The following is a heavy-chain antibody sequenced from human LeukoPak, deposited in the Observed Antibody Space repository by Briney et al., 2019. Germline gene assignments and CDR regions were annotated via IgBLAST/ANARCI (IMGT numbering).Heavy chain of an antibody. V-gene: IGHV3-7*05. CDR3: VMDMDV. CDR1: GFIFSSYW. Sequence: GGSLRLSCAASGFIFSSYWMNWVRQAPGKGLEWVANIKEDGSAKYYVDSVKGRFTISRDNAKNSLYLQMSSLRAEDTAVYYCVMDMDVWGQGTTVTVSS. J-gene: IGHJ6*02. CDR2: IKEDGSAK.